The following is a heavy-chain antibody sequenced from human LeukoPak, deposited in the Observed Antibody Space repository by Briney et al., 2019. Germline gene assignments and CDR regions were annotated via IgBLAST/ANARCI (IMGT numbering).Heavy chain of an antibody. CDR3: ARHGQYSSSALIDY. D-gene: IGHD6-6*01. CDR2: IYPGNSDT. V-gene: IGHV5-51*01. J-gene: IGHJ4*02. CDR1: PGYSFTNNW. Sequence: PGESLKISCKGSPGYSFTNNWIAWVRQVPGKGLEWIGIIYPGNSDTRYSPSFQGQVTFSADTSISTAYLQWTSLRASDTAIYFCARHGQYSSSALIDYWGQGTLVTVSS.